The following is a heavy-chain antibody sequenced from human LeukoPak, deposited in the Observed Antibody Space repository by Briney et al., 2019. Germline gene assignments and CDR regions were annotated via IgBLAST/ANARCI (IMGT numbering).Heavy chain of an antibody. J-gene: IGHJ4*02. V-gene: IGHV3-23*01. CDR2: ISASGGTT. CDR1: GFTFSSYA. CDR3: AKDQIRRYYDSSH. Sequence: GGSLRLSCAASGFTFSSYAMSWVRQAPGNGLEWVSAISASGGTTYYADSVKGRFTISRDNSKNTLNLQMNSLRAEDTAVYYCAKDQIRRYYDSSHWGQGTLVTVSS. D-gene: IGHD3-22*01.